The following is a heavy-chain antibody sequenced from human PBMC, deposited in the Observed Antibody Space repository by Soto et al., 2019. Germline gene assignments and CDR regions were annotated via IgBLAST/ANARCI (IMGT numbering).Heavy chain of an antibody. CDR1: GFTFSTHG. Sequence: QVQLVESGGGVVQPGRSLRLACTASGFTFSTHGIHWVRQAPGKGLEWLAVISYDGSSTFYGDSVRGRFTISRDNNNYTVFLEMSSLRVEDTAVYHCARVTVVSGNNWFDPWGQGTLVTVSS. CDR3: ARVTVVSGNNWFDP. D-gene: IGHD2-21*02. J-gene: IGHJ5*02. V-gene: IGHV3-30*03. CDR2: ISYDGSST.